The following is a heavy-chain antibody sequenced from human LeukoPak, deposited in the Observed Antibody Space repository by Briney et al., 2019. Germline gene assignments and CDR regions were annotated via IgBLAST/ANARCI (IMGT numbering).Heavy chain of an antibody. J-gene: IGHJ4*02. CDR3: ARVVPAATSTWYFDY. CDR1: GGTFSSYA. CDR2: IIPIFGTA. V-gene: IGHV1-69*05. Sequence: ASVKVSCKASGGTFSSYAISWVRQAPGHGLEWRGRIIPIFGTANYAQKFQGRVTITTDESTSTAYMELSSLRSEDTAVYYCARVVPAATSTWYFDYWGQGTLVTVSS. D-gene: IGHD2-2*01.